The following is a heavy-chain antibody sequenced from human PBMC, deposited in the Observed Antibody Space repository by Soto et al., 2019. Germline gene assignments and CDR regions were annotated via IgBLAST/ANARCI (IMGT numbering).Heavy chain of an antibody. CDR3: AKNEHVFDY. CDR2: ISAYNGNT. CDR1: GYTFSSYG. V-gene: IGHV1-18*01. D-gene: IGHD1-1*01. Sequence: QVQLVQSGAEVKKPGASVKVSCKASGYTFSSYGISWVRQAPGQGLEWMGWISAYNGNTNYAQKLQGRVTMTTDTPPRTASRELGSLRSDDTAVYYGAKNEHVFDYWGQGTLVTVPS. J-gene: IGHJ4*02.